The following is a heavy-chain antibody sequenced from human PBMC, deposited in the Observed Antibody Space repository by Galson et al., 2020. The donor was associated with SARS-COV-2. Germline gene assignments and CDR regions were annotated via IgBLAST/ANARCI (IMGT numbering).Heavy chain of an antibody. CDR2: IYYSRST. J-gene: IGHJ4*02. D-gene: IGHD5-12*01. CDR1: GGSISSSSYY. CDR3: AKDPGEGYSGYASRVY. V-gene: IGHV4-39*07. Sequence: ETLSLTCTVSGGSISSSSYYWGWIRQPPGKGLEWIGSIYYSRSTYYNPSLKSRVTISVDTSKNQFSLKLSSVTAADTAVYYCAKDPGEGYSGYASRVYWGQGTLVTVSS.